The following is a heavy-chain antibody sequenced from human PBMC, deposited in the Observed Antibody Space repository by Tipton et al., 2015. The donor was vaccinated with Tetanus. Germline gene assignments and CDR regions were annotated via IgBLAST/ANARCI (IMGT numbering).Heavy chain of an antibody. D-gene: IGHD3-22*01. J-gene: IGHJ5*02. CDR1: GGSISSGGYY. Sequence: GLVKPSETLSLTCSVSGGSISSGGYYWSWIRQHPGKGLEWIGYIYYSGSTNYNPSLKSRVTISVDTSKNQFSLKLSSVTAADTAVYYCARGAYSYDSSGYYYLLDPWGQGTLVTVSS. CDR2: IYYSGST. V-gene: IGHV4-61*08. CDR3: ARGAYSYDSSGYYYLLDP.